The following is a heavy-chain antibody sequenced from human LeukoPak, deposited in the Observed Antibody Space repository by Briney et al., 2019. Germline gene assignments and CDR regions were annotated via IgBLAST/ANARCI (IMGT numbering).Heavy chain of an antibody. D-gene: IGHD2-21*02. CDR2: ISGSGGST. V-gene: IGHV3-23*01. CDR3: AKDRGKAFVVVTASYYFDY. Sequence: QTGGSLRLSCAASGFTFSSYAMSWVRQAPGKGLEWVSAISGSGGSTYYADSVKGRFTISRDNSKNTLYLQMNSLRAEDTAVYYCAKDRGKAFVVVTASYYFDYWGQGTLVTVSS. CDR1: GFTFSSYA. J-gene: IGHJ4*02.